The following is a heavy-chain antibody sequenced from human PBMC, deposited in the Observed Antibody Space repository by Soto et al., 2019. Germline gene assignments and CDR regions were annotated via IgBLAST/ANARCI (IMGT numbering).Heavy chain of an antibody. CDR3: ARLPAGYNNSPWFDP. D-gene: IGHD6-13*01. CDR1: GDSMNTYY. Sequence: PSETLSLTCTVSGDSMNTYYWSWIRQPPGKGLEWIGFVYYTGSTNYNPSLRSRITISVDTSRNQFSLKVTSVTPADTAVYYCARLPAGYNNSPWFDPWGQGTLVTVSS. CDR2: VYYTGST. V-gene: IGHV4-59*01. J-gene: IGHJ5*02.